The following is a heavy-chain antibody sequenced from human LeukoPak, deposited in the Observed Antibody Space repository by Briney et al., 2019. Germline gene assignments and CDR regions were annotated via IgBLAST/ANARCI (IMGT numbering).Heavy chain of an antibody. V-gene: IGHV1-2*02. CDR2: NNPKNGGS. J-gene: IGHJ5*02. Sequence: ASVKVSCKASGYTFTGYYMHWVRQAPGQGLEWVGWNNPKNGGSNYAQKFQGRVTMTRDRSISTAYMELSRLTSDDTAVYYCARASFWESPINWFAPWGQGTLVTVSS. D-gene: IGHD3-16*01. CDR1: GYTFTGYY. CDR3: ARASFWESPINWFAP.